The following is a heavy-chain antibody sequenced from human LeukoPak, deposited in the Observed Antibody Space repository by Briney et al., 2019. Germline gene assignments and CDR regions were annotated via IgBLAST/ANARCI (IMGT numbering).Heavy chain of an antibody. J-gene: IGHJ3*02. CDR3: AKVGISGSGSLDAFDI. Sequence: GGSLRLSCAASGFTFSSYWMHWVRQAPGKGLVWVSRINSDGSSTSYADSVKGRFTISRDNAKNTLYLQMNSLRAEDTAVYYCAKVGISGSGSLDAFDIWGQGTMVTVSS. CDR1: GFTFSSYW. D-gene: IGHD1-26*01. V-gene: IGHV3-74*01. CDR2: INSDGSST.